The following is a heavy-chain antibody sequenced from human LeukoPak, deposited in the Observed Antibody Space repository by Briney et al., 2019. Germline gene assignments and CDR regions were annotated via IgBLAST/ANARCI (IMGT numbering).Heavy chain of an antibody. CDR1: GFTFSSYG. Sequence: GGSLRLSCAASGFTFSSYGMSWVRQAPGKGLEWVSAISGSGGSTYYADSVKGRFTISRDNSKNTLYLQMNSLRAEDTAVYYCAKFRMGFYYSDYWGQGTLVTVSS. V-gene: IGHV3-23*01. J-gene: IGHJ4*02. CDR3: AKFRMGFYYSDY. D-gene: IGHD1-14*01. CDR2: ISGSGGST.